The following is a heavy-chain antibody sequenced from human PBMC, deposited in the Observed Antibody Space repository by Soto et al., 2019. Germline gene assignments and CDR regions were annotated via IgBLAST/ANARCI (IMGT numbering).Heavy chain of an antibody. V-gene: IGHV1-18*01. D-gene: IGHD1-26*01. CDR2: ISAYNGNT. CDR1: GYTFTSYG. CDR3: AWKWELPNWFVP. J-gene: IGHJ5*02. Sequence: ASVKVSCKASGYTFTSYGISWVRQAPGQGREWMGWISAYNGNTNYAQKLQGIVTMITDTSTSTAYRELGSLRSDDTAVYYWAWKWELPNWFVPWGQGDLVTVSS.